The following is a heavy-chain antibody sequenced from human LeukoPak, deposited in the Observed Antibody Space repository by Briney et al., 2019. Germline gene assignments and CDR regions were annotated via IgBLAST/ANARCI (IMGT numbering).Heavy chain of an antibody. CDR1: GYTFTSYG. V-gene: IGHV1-18*01. Sequence: ASVKVSCKASGYTFTSYGISWVRQAPGQGLEWMGWISAYNGNTNYAQKLQGRVTMTTDTSTSTAYMELRSLRSEDTAVYYCARVRFGCSSTSCYGDFDYWGQGTLVTVSS. D-gene: IGHD2-2*01. J-gene: IGHJ4*02. CDR3: ARVRFGCSSTSCYGDFDY. CDR2: ISAYNGNT.